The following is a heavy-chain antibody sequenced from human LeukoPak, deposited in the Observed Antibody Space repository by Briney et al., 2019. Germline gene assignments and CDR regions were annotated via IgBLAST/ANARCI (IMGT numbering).Heavy chain of an antibody. J-gene: IGHJ4*02. V-gene: IGHV3-21*01. CDR1: GFTFSSYS. CDR3: ARESSGRGATKVNYFDY. D-gene: IGHD1-26*01. CDR2: ISSSSSYI. Sequence: GGSLRLSCAASGFTFSSYSMNWVRQAPGKGLEWVSSISSSSSYIYYADSVKGRFTISRDNAKNSLYLQMNSLRAEDTAVYYCARESSGRGATKVNYFDYWGQGTLVTVSS.